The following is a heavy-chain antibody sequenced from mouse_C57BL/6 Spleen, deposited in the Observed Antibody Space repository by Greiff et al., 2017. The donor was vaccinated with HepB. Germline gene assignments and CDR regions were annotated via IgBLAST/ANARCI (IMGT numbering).Heavy chain of an antibody. Sequence: DVKLVESGGGLVQPGGSLSLSCAASGFTFTDYYMSWVRQPPGKALEWLGFIRNKANGYTTEYSASVKGRFTISRDNSQSILYLQMNALRAEDSATYYCASLLTGFAYWGQGTLVTVSA. J-gene: IGHJ3*01. CDR1: GFTFTDYY. CDR2: IRNKANGYTT. D-gene: IGHD4-1*01. V-gene: IGHV7-3*01. CDR3: ASLLTGFAY.